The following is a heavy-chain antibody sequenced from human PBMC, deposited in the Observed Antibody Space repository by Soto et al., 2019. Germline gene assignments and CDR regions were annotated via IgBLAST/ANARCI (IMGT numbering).Heavy chain of an antibody. Sequence: PSETLSLTCTVSGGSISSGDYYWSWIRQPPGKGLEWIASIYYSGSAHHNPSLKSRLTVSVDTSTNQFSLRLSSLTAADTAVYYCASQPYVDVSTLLPFDYWGQGTLVTVSS. CDR3: ASQPYVDVSTLLPFDY. D-gene: IGHD5-12*01. CDR1: GGSISSGDYY. J-gene: IGHJ4*02. V-gene: IGHV4-39*01. CDR2: IYYSGSA.